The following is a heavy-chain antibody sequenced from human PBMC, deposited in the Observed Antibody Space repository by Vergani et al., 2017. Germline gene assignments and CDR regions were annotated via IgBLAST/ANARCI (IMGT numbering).Heavy chain of an antibody. CDR3: AKFSTIVVAGWFDP. D-gene: IGHD3-22*01. J-gene: IGHJ5*02. CDR2: ISGSGGST. CDR1: GFTVSSNY. Sequence: EVQLVESGGGLVQPGGSLRLSCAASGFTVSSNYMSWVRQAPGKGLEWVSVISGSGGSTYYADSVKGRFTISRDNSKNTLYLQMNSLRAEDTAVYYCAKFSTIVVAGWFDPWGQGTLVTVSS. V-gene: IGHV3-23*04.